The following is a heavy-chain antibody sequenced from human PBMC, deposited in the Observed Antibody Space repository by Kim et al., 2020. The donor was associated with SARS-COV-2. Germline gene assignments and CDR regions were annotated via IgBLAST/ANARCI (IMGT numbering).Heavy chain of an antibody. CDR3: ARASTGTWSSVRDY. D-gene: IGHD6-13*01. J-gene: IGHJ4*02. V-gene: IGHV1-3*01. Sequence: ASVKVSCKTSGYRFTSYAIHWVRQAAGQRPEWMGWIHGGNGETKYSQNFQGRVTIARDTSASTAYMEVTGLRSEDTAVYYCARASTGTWSSVRDYWGQGTLVSVSS. CDR2: IHGGNGET. CDR1: GYRFTSYA.